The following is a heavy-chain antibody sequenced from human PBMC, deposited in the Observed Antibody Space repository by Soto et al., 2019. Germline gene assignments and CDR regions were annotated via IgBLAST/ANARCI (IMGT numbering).Heavy chain of an antibody. CDR3: ARDDASSWSNWFDP. D-gene: IGHD6-13*01. CDR2: IWYDGSNK. J-gene: IGHJ5*02. V-gene: IGHV3-33*01. Sequence: GRPLRLSCAPSGFPISSSAMHWFRHSPGKGLEWVAVIWYDGSNKYYADSVKGRFTISRDNSKNTLYLQMNSLRAEDTAVYYCARDDASSWSNWFDPWGQGTLVTVSS. CDR1: GFPISSSA.